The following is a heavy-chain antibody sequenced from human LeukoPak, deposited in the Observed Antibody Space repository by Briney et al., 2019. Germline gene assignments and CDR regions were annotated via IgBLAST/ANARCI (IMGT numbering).Heavy chain of an antibody. CDR2: IYYSGST. CDR1: GYSISSGYY. V-gene: IGHV4-38-2*02. J-gene: IGHJ6*03. D-gene: IGHD2-15*01. CDR3: ARQISDYYYYYMDV. Sequence: SETLSLTCTVSGYSISSGYYWGWIRQPPGKGLEWIGYIYYSGSTNYNPSLKSRVTISVDTSKNQFSLMLTSVTAADTAVYYCARQISDYYYYYMDVWGKGTTVTVSS.